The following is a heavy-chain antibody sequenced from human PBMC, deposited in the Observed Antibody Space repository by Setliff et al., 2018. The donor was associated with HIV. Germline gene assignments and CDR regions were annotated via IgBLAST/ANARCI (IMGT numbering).Heavy chain of an antibody. CDR3: ATGITVAPDY. CDR1: GESFSAYF. D-gene: IGHD6-19*01. J-gene: IGHJ4*02. CDR2: INHSGST. Sequence: KTSETLSLTCVVYGESFSAYFWSWIRQPPGKGLEWLGLINHSGSTNYNPSLKSRVTISLGTSKNQFSLKITSVTAADTAVYYCATGITVAPDYWGQGSLVTVSS. V-gene: IGHV4-34*01.